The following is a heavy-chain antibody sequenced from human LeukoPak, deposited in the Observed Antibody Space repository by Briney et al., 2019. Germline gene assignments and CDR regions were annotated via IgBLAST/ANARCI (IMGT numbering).Heavy chain of an antibody. CDR2: IKQDGSEK. V-gene: IGHV3-7*01. J-gene: IGHJ4*02. CDR3: ARDTRAAAFWSGYWHYFDY. D-gene: IGHD3-3*01. CDR1: GFTFSSDW. Sequence: PGGSLRLSCAASGFTFSSDWMSWVRQAPGKGLEWVANIKQDGSEKYYVDSVKGRFTISRDNAKNSLYLQMNSLRAEDTAVYYCARDTRAAAFWSGYWHYFDYWGQGTLVTVSS.